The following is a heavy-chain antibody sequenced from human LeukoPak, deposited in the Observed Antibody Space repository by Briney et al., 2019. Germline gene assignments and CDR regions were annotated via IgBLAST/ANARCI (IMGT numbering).Heavy chain of an antibody. Sequence: SGTLSLTCTVSGYSISSGYYWGWIRQPPGKGLEWIGSIYHSGSTYYNPSLKSRVTISVDTSKNQFSLKLSSATAADTAVYYCLRLRRYDAFDIWGQGTMVTVSS. CDR1: GYSISSGYY. CDR2: IYHSGST. J-gene: IGHJ3*02. D-gene: IGHD6-25*01. CDR3: LRLRRYDAFDI. V-gene: IGHV4-38-2*02.